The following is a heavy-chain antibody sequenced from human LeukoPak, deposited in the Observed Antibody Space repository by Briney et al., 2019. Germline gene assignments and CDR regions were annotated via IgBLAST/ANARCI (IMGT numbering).Heavy chain of an antibody. CDR2: LNPSGGST. V-gene: IGHV1-46*01. Sequence: ASVKVSCKASGYTFTNYYIHWVRQAPGQGLEWMGILNPSGGSTSYAQKFQDRLTMTRDMSTSTVYMELSSLRSEDTAVYYCARDPRYDSSGYYTDYWGQGTLVTVSS. CDR1: GYTFTNYY. D-gene: IGHD3-22*01. CDR3: ARDPRYDSSGYYTDY. J-gene: IGHJ4*02.